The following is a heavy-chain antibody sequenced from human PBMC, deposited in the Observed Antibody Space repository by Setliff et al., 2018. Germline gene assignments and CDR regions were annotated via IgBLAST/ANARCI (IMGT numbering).Heavy chain of an antibody. V-gene: IGHV4-39*07. CDR2: IYYSGST. D-gene: IGHD2-2*01. CDR1: GGSISSSRYS. Sequence: SETLSLTCSVSGGSISSSRYSWGWIRQTPGKGLEWIGSIYYSGSTYYNPSLESRVTISVDTSKNQVSLKLSSMTAADTAVYYCARGRPPLVGDYWGQGTLVTV. CDR3: ARGRPPLVGDY. J-gene: IGHJ4*02.